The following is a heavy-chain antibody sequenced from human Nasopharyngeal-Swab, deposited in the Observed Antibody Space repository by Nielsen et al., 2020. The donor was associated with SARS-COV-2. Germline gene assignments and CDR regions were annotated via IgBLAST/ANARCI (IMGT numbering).Heavy chain of an antibody. J-gene: IGHJ4*02. CDR3: ARDSGYDYVWGSHRYHDY. CDR2: ISSSSSYI. Sequence: VRQAPGKGLEWVSSISSSSSYIYYADSVKGRFTISRDNAKNSLYLQMNSLRAEDTAVYYCARDSGYDYVWGSHRYHDYWGQGTLVTVSS. D-gene: IGHD3-16*02. V-gene: IGHV3-21*01.